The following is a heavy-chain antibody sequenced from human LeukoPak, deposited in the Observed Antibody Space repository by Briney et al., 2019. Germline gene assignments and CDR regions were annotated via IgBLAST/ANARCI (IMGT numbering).Heavy chain of an antibody. J-gene: IGHJ4*02. CDR2: VSGSNDNT. D-gene: IGHD1-26*01. Sequence: GGSLRLSCAASGFTFTNYAMSWVRQAPGKGLEWVSAVSGSNDNTYYADSVKGRFTISRDNSKNTLYLQMNSLRAEDTAVYHCAKGASFLVAAATSFFDYWGQGTPVTVSS. V-gene: IGHV3-23*01. CDR3: AKGASFLVAAATSFFDY. CDR1: GFTFTNYA.